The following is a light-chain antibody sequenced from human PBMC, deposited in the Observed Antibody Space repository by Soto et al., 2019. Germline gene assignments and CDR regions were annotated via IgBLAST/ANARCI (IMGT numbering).Light chain of an antibody. J-gene: IGLJ1*01. CDR1: SSNIGAGYD. CDR2: GNN. CDR3: QSYDNSPSAYV. Sequence: QSVLTQPPSLSGAPGQRVTISCTGSSSNIGAGYDVQWYQQLPGTAPKLLIYGNNDRPSGVPDRFSGSKSGTSASLAITGLQAEDEADYYCQSYDNSPSAYVFGTGTKVTVL. V-gene: IGLV1-40*01.